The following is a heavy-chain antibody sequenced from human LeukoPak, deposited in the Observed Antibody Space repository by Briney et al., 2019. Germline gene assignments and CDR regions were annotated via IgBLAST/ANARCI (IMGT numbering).Heavy chain of an antibody. D-gene: IGHD6-19*01. V-gene: IGHV3-33*01. CDR3: AREGGSGWYYFDY. CDR1: GFTFSSYG. J-gene: IGHJ4*02. CDR2: IWYDGSNK. Sequence: GRSLRLSCAASGFTFSSYGMHWVRQAPGKGLEWVAVIWYDGSNKYYADSVKGRFTISRDSSKNTLYLQMNSLRAEDTAVYYCAREGGSGWYYFDYWGQGTLVTVSS.